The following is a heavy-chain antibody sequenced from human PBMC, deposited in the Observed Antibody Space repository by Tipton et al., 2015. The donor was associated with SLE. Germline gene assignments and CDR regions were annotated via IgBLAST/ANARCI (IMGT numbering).Heavy chain of an antibody. CDR2: ISSSSSYI. CDR1: GFTFSSYA. D-gene: IGHD6-19*01. J-gene: IGHJ1*01. Sequence: VQLVQSGGGVVQPGRSLRLSCAASGFTFSSYAMHWVRQAPGKGLEWVSSISSSSSYIYYADSVKGRFTISRDNAKNSLYLQMNSLRAEDTAVYYCARDSSSGWYGYFQHWGQGTLVTVSS. V-gene: IGHV3-21*01. CDR3: ARDSSSGWYGYFQH.